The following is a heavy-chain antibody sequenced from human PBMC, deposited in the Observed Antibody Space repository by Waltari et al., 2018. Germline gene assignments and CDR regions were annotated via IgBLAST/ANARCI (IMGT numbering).Heavy chain of an antibody. D-gene: IGHD3-10*01. Sequence: EVQLVESGGGLVQPGGSLRLSCAASGFPFSSYSMNWVGQAPGKGLEWVSYISSSSSTIYYADSVKGRFTISRDNAKNSLYLQMNSLRAEDTAVYYCARDDGTMVQGVTWGQGTLVTVSS. J-gene: IGHJ5*02. CDR1: GFPFSSYS. CDR3: ARDDGTMVQGVT. V-gene: IGHV3-48*04. CDR2: ISSSSSTI.